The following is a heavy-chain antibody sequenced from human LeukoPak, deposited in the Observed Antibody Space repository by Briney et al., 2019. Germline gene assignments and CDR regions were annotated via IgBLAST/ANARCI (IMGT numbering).Heavy chain of an antibody. CDR3: ARDDYYDSSGYDKH. D-gene: IGHD3-22*01. CDR1: GFTFSTHE. Sequence: PGGSLRLSRAASGFTFSTHEMNWVRQAPGKGLEWVSYISGSGSTIYYADSVKGRFTISRDNAKNSLYLQMNSLRAEDTAVYYCARDDYYDSSGYDKHWGQGTLVTVSS. V-gene: IGHV3-48*03. J-gene: IGHJ4*02. CDR2: ISGSGSTI.